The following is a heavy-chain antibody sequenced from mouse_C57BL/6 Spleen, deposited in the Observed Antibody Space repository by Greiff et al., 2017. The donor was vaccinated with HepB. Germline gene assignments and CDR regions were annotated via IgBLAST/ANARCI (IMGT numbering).Heavy chain of an antibody. CDR2: IRLKSDNYAT. CDR3: TRDYDYFDC. J-gene: IGHJ2*01. D-gene: IGHD2-4*01. Sequence: DVKLVVSGGGLVQPGGSMKLSCVASGFTFSHYWMNWVRQSPEKGLEWVAQIRLKSDNYATHYAESVTGRFTSSRDDSKSSVYLQMNNLRAEDTVIYYGTRDYDYFDCWVQGTTLTVSS. CDR1: GFTFSHYW. V-gene: IGHV6-3*01.